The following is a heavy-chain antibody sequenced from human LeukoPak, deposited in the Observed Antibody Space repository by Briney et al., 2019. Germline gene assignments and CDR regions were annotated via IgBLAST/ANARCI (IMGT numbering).Heavy chain of an antibody. CDR1: GFTFSSYA. CDR2: ISYDGSNN. Sequence: GRSLRLSCAASGFTFSSYAMHWVRQAPGKGLEWVAVISYDGSNNYYADSAKGRFTISRDNSKNTLYLLMNSLRAEDTAVYFCAKEGGSGSYWSYYFDYWGQGTLVTVSS. J-gene: IGHJ4*02. CDR3: AKEGGSGSYWSYYFDY. D-gene: IGHD3-10*01. V-gene: IGHV3-30*01.